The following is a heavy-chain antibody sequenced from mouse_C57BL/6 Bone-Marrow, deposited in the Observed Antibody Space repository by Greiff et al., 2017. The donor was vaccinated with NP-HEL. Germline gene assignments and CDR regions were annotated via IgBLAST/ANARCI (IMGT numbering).Heavy chain of an antibody. CDR3: TRAWDYWYFDV. V-gene: IGHV5-9-1*02. CDR1: GFTFSSYA. Sequence: EVQRVESGEGLVKPGGSLKLSCAASGFTFSSYAMSWVRQTPEQRLEWVAYISSGGDYIYYADTVKGRFTISRDNARNTLYLQMSSLKSEDTAMDYRTRAWDYWYFDVWGTGTTVTGSS. CDR2: ISSGGDYI. J-gene: IGHJ1*03. D-gene: IGHD4-1*01.